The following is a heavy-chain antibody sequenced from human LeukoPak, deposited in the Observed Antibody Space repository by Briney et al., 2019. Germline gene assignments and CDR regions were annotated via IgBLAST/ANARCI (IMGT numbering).Heavy chain of an antibody. Sequence: GGSLRLSCAASGFAFSTYWMDWVRQAPGKGLEWVGNINQDGSVKHYVDSVRGRFTISRDNARNSVYLQMNALRVEDTAVYYCARVDAGNYDYWGQGTLLTVSS. D-gene: IGHD1-26*01. CDR2: INQDGSVK. J-gene: IGHJ4*02. V-gene: IGHV3-7*01. CDR3: ARVDAGNYDY. CDR1: GFAFSTYW.